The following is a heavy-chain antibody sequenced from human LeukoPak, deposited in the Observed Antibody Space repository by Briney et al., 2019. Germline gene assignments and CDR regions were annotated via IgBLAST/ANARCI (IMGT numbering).Heavy chain of an antibody. CDR3: ASWPFLAYCGGDCYLDV. D-gene: IGHD2-21*01. V-gene: IGHV3-48*03. J-gene: IGHJ6*03. CDR1: GFTFSSYE. Sequence: GGSLSLSCAASGFTFSSYEMNWVRQAPGKGLEWVSYISSIGSTIYYADSVQGRFTISRDNAKNSLYLQMNSLRAEDTAVYYCASWPFLAYCGGDCYLDVWGKGTTVTVSS. CDR2: ISSIGSTI.